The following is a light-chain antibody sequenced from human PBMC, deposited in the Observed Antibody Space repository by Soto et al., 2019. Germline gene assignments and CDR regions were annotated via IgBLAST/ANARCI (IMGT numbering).Light chain of an antibody. CDR1: QSISNY. Sequence: DIQMTQSPSSLSASVGDRVTSTCRASQSISNYLNWYQQKPGKAPKLLIYAASSLQSGVPSRFSGSGSGTDFTRTISTLQPEDFATYYCQQSYTTPITFGQGTRLEIQ. V-gene: IGKV1-39*01. J-gene: IGKJ5*01. CDR2: AAS. CDR3: QQSYTTPIT.